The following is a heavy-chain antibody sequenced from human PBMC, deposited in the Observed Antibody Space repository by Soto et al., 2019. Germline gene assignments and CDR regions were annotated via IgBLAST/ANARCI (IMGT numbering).Heavy chain of an antibody. CDR2: IYYSGST. CDR3: ARGGRRSPGMDV. CDR1: GGSIGSGGYY. V-gene: IGHV4-31*03. Sequence: QVQLQESGPGLVKPSQTLSLTCTVSGGSIGSGGYYWSWIRQHPGKGLEWIGYIYYSGSTYYNPSLKSRVTISVDTSKNQFSLKLSSVTAADTAVYYCARGGRRSPGMDVWGQGTTVTVSS. J-gene: IGHJ6*02.